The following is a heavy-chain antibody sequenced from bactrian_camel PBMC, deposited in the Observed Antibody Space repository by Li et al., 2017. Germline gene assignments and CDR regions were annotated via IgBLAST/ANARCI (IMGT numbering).Heavy chain of an antibody. J-gene: IGHJ4*01. V-gene: IGHV3S6*01. CDR1: VSTFSDWW. D-gene: IGHD6*01. CDR2: IANNNVA. Sequence: HVQLVESGGGLVQPGGSLRLSCSASVSTFSDWWIGWVRQAPEKGLEWVTGIANNNVAFYASSVKGRFTISRDNAKNTVNLQLNSLRIEDTAMYYCAVYGNGWWFSLFGQGTQVTVS.